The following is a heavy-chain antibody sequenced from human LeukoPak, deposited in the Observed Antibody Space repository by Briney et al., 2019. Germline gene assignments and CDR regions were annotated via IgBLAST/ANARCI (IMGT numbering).Heavy chain of an antibody. Sequence: GGSLRLSCAASGFTFSTYAMNWVRQAPGKGLEWVAGISGSSASTYYAASVKGRFTISRDNSKNTLYVQMNSLRAEDTAVYYCAVGSYYFDYWGQRTLVTVSS. V-gene: IGHV3-23*01. CDR3: AVGSYYFDY. CDR1: GFTFSTYA. CDR2: ISGSSAST. D-gene: IGHD3-10*01. J-gene: IGHJ4*02.